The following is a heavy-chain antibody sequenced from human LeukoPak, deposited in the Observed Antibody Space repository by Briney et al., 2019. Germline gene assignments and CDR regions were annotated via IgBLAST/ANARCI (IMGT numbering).Heavy chain of an antibody. D-gene: IGHD3-22*01. Sequence: PSETLSLTRTVSGGSISSYYWSWLRQPAGKGLEWIGRVYSSGSTNYNPSLKSRVTISVDTSKKQFSLKLSSVTAADTAVYYCERLILHDTSGYSRPYFDYWGQGTLVTVSS. CDR2: VYSSGST. J-gene: IGHJ4*01. V-gene: IGHV4-4*07. CDR3: ERLILHDTSGYSRPYFDY. CDR1: GGSISSYY.